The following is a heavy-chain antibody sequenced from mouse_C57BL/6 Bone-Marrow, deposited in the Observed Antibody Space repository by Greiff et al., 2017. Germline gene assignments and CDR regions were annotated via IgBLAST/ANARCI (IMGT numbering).Heavy chain of an antibody. V-gene: IGHV1-50*01. Sequence: VQLQQPGAELVKPGASVKLSCKASGYTFTSYWMQWVKQRPGQGLEWIGEIDPSDSYTNYNQKFNGKATLTVDTSSSTAYMQLSSLTSAYSAVYYGARIYYGNLPYWYFDVWGTGTTVTVSS. D-gene: IGHD2-1*01. J-gene: IGHJ1*03. CDR2: IDPSDSYT. CDR3: ARIYYGNLPYWYFDV. CDR1: GYTFTSYW.